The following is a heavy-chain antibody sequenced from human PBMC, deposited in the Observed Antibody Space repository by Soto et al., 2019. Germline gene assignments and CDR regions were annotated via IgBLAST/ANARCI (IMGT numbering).Heavy chain of an antibody. D-gene: IGHD3-10*01. J-gene: IGHJ4*02. Sequence: SETLSLTCTVSGGSISSYYWSWIRQPPGKGLEWIGYTYYSGSTNYNPSLKSRVTISVDTSKNQFSLKLNSMTAADTAVYYCARHNYGSGSTYFDYWGQGTLVTVS. CDR3: ARHNYGSGSTYFDY. V-gene: IGHV4-59*08. CDR1: GGSISSYY. CDR2: TYYSGST.